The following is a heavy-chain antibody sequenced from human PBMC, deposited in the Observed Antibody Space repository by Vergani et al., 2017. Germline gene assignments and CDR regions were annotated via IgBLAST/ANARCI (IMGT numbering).Heavy chain of an antibody. V-gene: IGHV3-15*01. D-gene: IGHD6-19*01. J-gene: IGHJ5*02. CDR3: TTDPLLWGTPIAVADP. CDR1: GFTFSSYW. CDR2: IKSKTDGGTT. Sequence: EVQLVESGGGLVQPGGSLRLSCAASGFTFSSYWMSWVRQAPGKGLEWVGRIKSKTDGGTTDYAAPVKGRFTISRDDSKNTLYLQMNSLKTEDTAVYYCTTDPLLWGTPIAVADPWGQGTLVTVSS.